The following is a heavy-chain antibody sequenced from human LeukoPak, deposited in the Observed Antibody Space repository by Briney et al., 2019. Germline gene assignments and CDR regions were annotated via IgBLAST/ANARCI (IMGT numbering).Heavy chain of an antibody. V-gene: IGHV1-24*01. D-gene: IGHD6-13*01. CDR3: ATSRYSSSWYPYYGMDV. Sequence: ASVKVSCKVSGYTLTELSMHWVRQAPGNGLEWMGGFDPEDGETIYAQKFQGRVTMTEDTSTDTAYMELSSLRSEDTAVYYCATSRYSSSWYPYYGMDVWGQGTMVTVSS. J-gene: IGHJ6*02. CDR2: FDPEDGET. CDR1: GYTLTELS.